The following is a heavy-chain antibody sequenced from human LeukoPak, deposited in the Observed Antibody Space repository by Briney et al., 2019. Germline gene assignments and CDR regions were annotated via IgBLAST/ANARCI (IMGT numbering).Heavy chain of an antibody. CDR3: ARDPGSGYADDAFDI. J-gene: IGHJ3*02. D-gene: IGHD3-3*01. CDR1: GFTVSSNY. V-gene: IGHV3-53*01. CDR2: IYSGGST. Sequence: PGGSLRLSCAASGFTVSSNYMSWVRQAPGKGLEWVSVIYSGGSTYYADSVKGRFTISRDNSKNTLYLQMNSLRAEDTAVYYCARDPGSGYADDAFDIWGQGTMVTVSS.